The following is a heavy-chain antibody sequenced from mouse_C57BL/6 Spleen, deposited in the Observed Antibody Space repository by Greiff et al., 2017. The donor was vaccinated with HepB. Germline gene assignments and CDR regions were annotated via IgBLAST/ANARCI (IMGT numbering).Heavy chain of an antibody. J-gene: IGHJ3*01. Sequence: DVQLQESGPELVKPGASVKIPCKASGYTFTDYNMDWVKQSHGKSLEWIGDINPNNGGTIYNQKFKGKATLTVDKSSSTAYMELRSLTSEDTAVYYCARNYYGSSAWFAYWGQGTLVTVAA. CDR1: GYTFTDYN. CDR3: ARNYYGSSAWFAY. V-gene: IGHV1-18*01. CDR2: INPNNGGT. D-gene: IGHD1-1*01.